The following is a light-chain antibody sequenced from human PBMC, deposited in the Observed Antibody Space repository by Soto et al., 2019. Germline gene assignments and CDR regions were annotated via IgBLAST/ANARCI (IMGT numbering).Light chain of an antibody. J-gene: IGKJ1*01. V-gene: IGKV1-5*03. CDR1: QTISSW. CDR2: EAS. Sequence: DIQMTQSPSTLSASVGDRVTITCRASQTISSWLAWYQQKPGKAPNLLLYEASSSEVGVPPRFSGSGFGTEFTLTISSLQPDDFATYYCQYYKEYSTFGQGTRLEIK. CDR3: QYYKEYST.